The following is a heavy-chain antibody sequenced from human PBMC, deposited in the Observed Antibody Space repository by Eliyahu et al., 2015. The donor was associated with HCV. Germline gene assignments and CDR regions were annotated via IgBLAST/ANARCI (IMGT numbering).Heavy chain of an antibody. V-gene: IGHV1-2*02. Sequence: QVQLVQSGAEVKKPGASVKVSCKASGYTFTGYYIHWVRQAPGQGLEWMGWINPNSGATKYAQKFQSRASMTRDTSTSTVYMELSSLRSDDTAVYYCARGSVVGGSTSTAFAVWGQGTMVTVSS. CDR3: ARGSVVGGSTSTAFAV. CDR1: GYTFTGYY. J-gene: IGHJ3*01. CDR2: INPNSGAT. D-gene: IGHD1-26*01.